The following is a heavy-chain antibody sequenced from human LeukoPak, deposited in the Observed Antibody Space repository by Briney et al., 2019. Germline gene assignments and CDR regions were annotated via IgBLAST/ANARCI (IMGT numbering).Heavy chain of an antibody. J-gene: IGHJ4*02. CDR3: ATGRDCSGGSCYSVY. D-gene: IGHD2-15*01. CDR1: GFTLSTYW. V-gene: IGHV3-7*01. CDR2: IKQDGSHK. Sequence: PGGSLRLSCAASGFTLSTYWMSWVRQAPGKGLEWVANIKQDGSHKNYVDSVKGRFTISRDNAKNSLYLQMNSLRADDTAVYYCATGRDCSGGSCYSVYWGQGTLVTVSS.